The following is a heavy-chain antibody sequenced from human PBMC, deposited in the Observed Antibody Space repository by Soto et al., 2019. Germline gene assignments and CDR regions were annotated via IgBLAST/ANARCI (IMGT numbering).Heavy chain of an antibody. V-gene: IGHV1-18*01. Sequence: AASVKVSCKASGYTFTSYGISWVRQAPGQGLEWMGWISAYNGNTNYAQKLQGRVTMTTDTSTSTAYMELRSLRSDDTAVYYCARDNGDYYYYYGMDVWGQGTTVTVSS. CDR1: GYTFTSYG. J-gene: IGHJ6*02. D-gene: IGHD3-10*01. CDR3: ARDNGDYYYYYGMDV. CDR2: ISAYNGNT.